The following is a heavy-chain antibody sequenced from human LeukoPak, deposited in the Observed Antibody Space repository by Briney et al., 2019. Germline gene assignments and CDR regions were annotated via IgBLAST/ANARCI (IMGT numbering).Heavy chain of an antibody. J-gene: IGHJ5*02. D-gene: IGHD5-18*01. V-gene: IGHV4-39*07. Sequence: SETLSLTCTVSGGSISSSSDYWGWIRQPPGKGLEWIGSIYYSGSTYYNPSLKSRVTISVDTSKNQFSLKLSSVTAADTAVYYCARDLGGYSYGLNWFDPWGQGTLVTVSS. CDR3: ARDLGGYSYGLNWFDP. CDR1: GGSISSSSDY. CDR2: IYYSGST.